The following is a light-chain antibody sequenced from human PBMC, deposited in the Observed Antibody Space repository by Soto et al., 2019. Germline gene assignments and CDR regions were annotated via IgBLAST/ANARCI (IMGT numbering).Light chain of an antibody. CDR2: DVS. J-gene: IGLJ3*02. V-gene: IGLV2-11*01. CDR1: SSDVGGYNY. Sequence: QSALTQPRSVSGSPGQSVTITCTGTSSDVGGYNYVSWYQQHPGKAPKLMIYDVSKRPSGVPDHFSGSKSGNTASLTISVLQAEDEADYYCCSYAGSYTWVFGGGTKVTVL. CDR3: CSYAGSYTWV.